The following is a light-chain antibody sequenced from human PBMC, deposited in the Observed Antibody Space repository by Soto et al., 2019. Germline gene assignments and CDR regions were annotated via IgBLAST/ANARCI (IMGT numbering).Light chain of an antibody. CDR2: DVS. CDR3: QQYNSYSWT. V-gene: IGKV1-5*01. Sequence: IHRTHSPSTLSASVLDRVIITFLASQSIIRRLAWYQQKPGKAPRLLMYDVSTLESGVPSRFRGSGSGTEFTLTISSLQPDDFATYYCQQYNSYSWTFGQGTKVDIK. CDR1: QSIIRR. J-gene: IGKJ1*01.